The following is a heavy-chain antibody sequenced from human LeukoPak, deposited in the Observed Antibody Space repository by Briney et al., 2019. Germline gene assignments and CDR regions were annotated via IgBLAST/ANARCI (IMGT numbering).Heavy chain of an antibody. Sequence: PGGSLRLSCAASGFTLSSFKMTWVRQAPGKGLEWVAPISPSSSYISYADSLKGRVTVSRDNAKNSVFLQMSSLRAEDTAVYFCARDLTGGEYFDSWGQGTLVSVSS. V-gene: IGHV3-21*01. CDR3: ARDLTGGEYFDS. D-gene: IGHD3-16*01. CDR1: GFTLSSFK. CDR2: ISPSSSYI. J-gene: IGHJ4*02.